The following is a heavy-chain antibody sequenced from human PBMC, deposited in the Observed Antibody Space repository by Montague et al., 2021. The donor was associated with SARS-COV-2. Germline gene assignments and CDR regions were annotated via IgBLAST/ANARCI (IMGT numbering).Heavy chain of an antibody. CDR1: GGSISSGGYY. V-gene: IGHV4-31*03. CDR3: ARATRSIVVLNWFDP. CDR2: IYYSGST. J-gene: IGHJ5*02. Sequence: TLSLTCTVSGGSISSGGYYWSWIRQHPGKGLEWIGYIYYSGSTXYNPSLKSRVTISVDTSKNQFSLKLSSVTAADTAVYYCARATRSIVVLNWFDPWGQGTLVIVSS. D-gene: IGHD3-22*01.